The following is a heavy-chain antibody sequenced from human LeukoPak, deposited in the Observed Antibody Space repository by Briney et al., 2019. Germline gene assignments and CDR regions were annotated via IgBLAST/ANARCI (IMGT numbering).Heavy chain of an antibody. CDR3: ARGREIVVVPAASLNDF. CDR1: GYTFTSYD. CDR2: MNPNTGDT. J-gene: IGHJ4*02. V-gene: IGHV1-8*01. D-gene: IGHD2-2*01. Sequence: ASVKVSCKASGYTFTSYDINWVRQATGQGLEWMGYMNPNTGDTGCAQKFQGRVTMTRDTSISTAYMELSSLGSEDTAVYYCARGREIVVVPAASLNDFWGQGTLVTVSS.